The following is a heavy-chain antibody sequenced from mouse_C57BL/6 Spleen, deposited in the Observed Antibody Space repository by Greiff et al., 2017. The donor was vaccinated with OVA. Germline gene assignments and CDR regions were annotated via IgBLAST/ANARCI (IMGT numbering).Heavy chain of an antibody. CDR2: INPNNGGT. CDR3: ARWGDDSDY. CDR1: GYTFTDYY. V-gene: IGHV1-26*01. J-gene: IGHJ2*01. D-gene: IGHD2-4*01. Sequence: VQLQQSGPELVKPGASVKISCKASGYTFTDYYMNWVKQSHGKSLEWIGDINPNNGGTSYNQKFKGKATLTVDKSSSTAYMELRSLTSEDSAVYYCARWGDDSDYWGQGTTLTVSS.